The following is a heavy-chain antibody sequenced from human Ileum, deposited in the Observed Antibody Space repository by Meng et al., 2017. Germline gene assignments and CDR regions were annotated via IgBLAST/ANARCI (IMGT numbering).Heavy chain of an antibody. Sequence: QVQLQVSGPGLVKPSETLSLTCIVSGGSISGSYWSWIRQFPGKGLEWIGYTYYSGTTNYNPSLRGRVTMSVDTSRAQFSLKLTSVTAADTAIYYCARGKAIPDFWGQGTLVTVSS. J-gene: IGHJ4*02. D-gene: IGHD2-2*02. CDR2: TYYSGTT. CDR3: ARGKAIPDF. V-gene: IGHV4-59*08. CDR1: GGSISGSY.